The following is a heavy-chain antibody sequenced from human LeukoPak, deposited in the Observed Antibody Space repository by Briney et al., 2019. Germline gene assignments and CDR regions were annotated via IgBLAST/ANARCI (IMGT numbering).Heavy chain of an antibody. CDR2: IYYTGSI. CDR1: GGSISSHY. V-gene: IGHV4-59*08. J-gene: IGHJ4*02. Sequence: NPSETLALTCTVSGGSISSHYWSWTRHPPGKGLEWIGYIYYTGSINYNPSLKRRVTISVDTSKNQFSLKLSSVTAADTAVYYCARTSWLQSSFYFDYWGLGAVDTVSS. CDR3: ARTSWLQSSFYFDY. D-gene: IGHD5-24*01.